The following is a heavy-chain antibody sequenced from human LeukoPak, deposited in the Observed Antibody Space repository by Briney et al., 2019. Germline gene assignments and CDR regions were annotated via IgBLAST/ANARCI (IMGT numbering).Heavy chain of an antibody. Sequence: VASVKVSCKASGYTFTGYYMHWVRQAPGQGLEWMGWINPNSGGTNYEQKFQGRVIMTRDTSISTAYMELSRLRLDDTAVYYCARHMTTANNWFDPWGQGTLVTVSS. J-gene: IGHJ5*02. V-gene: IGHV1-2*02. CDR1: GYTFTGYY. CDR2: INPNSGGT. D-gene: IGHD4-17*01. CDR3: ARHMTTANNWFDP.